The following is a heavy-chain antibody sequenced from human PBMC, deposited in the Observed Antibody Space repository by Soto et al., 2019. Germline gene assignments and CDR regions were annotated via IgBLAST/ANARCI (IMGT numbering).Heavy chain of an antibody. CDR1: GGSISSGGYY. CDR2: IYYSGST. J-gene: IGHJ3*02. V-gene: IGHV4-31*03. Sequence: SETLSLTCTVSGGSISSGGYYWSWIRQHPGKGLEWIGYIYYSGSTYYNPSLKSRVTISVDTSKNQFSLKLSSVTAADTAVYYCARGSLKAFAIWGQGTMVTVSS. CDR3: ARGSLKAFAI. D-gene: IGHD3-16*02.